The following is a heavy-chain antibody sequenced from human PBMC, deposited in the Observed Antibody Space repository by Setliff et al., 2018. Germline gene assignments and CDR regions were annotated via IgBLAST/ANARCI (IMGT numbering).Heavy chain of an antibody. CDR3: ARSAANGGHDPFDI. Sequence: PGGSLRLSCTASAFPFSIYSMHWVRQAPGKGLEWVSSISDSSFHIYYRDSVKGRFTISRDNARNSLYLQMNSLRADDTAVYYCARSAANGGHDPFDIWGKGTTVTVSS. J-gene: IGHJ6*04. V-gene: IGHV3-21*01. CDR2: ISDSSFHI. CDR1: AFPFSIYS. D-gene: IGHD6-25*01.